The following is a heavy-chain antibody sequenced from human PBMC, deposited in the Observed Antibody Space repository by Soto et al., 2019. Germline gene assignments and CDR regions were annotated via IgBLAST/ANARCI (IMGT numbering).Heavy chain of an antibody. J-gene: IGHJ4*02. Sequence: QVQLQESGPGLVKPSETLSLTCTVSGGSISSYYWSWIRQPPGKGLEWIGYIYYSGSTNYNPSLKSRDTISVDTSKRQFSLKLSSVTAADTAVYYCARDPGHHSGGISAREYYFDYWGQGTLVTVSS. CDR1: GGSISSYY. CDR3: ARDPGHHSGGISAREYYFDY. CDR2: IYYSGST. D-gene: IGHD2-15*01. V-gene: IGHV4-59*01.